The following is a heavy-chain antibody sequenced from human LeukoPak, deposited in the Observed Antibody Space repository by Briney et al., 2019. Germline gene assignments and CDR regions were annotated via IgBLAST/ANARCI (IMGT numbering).Heavy chain of an antibody. CDR3: ARDGNSGWRYYGMDV. CDR2: ISAYNGNT. CDR1: GYTFTSYG. D-gene: IGHD6-25*01. J-gene: IGHJ6*02. Sequence: ASVKVSCKASGYTFTSYGISWVRQAPGQGLEWMGWISAYNGNTNYAQKLQGRVTMTTDTSTSTAYMELRSLRSDDTAVYYCARDGNSGWRYYGMDVWGQGTTVTVSS. V-gene: IGHV1-18*01.